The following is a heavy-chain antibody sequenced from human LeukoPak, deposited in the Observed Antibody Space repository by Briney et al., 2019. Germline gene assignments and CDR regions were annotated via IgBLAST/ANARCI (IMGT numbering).Heavy chain of an antibody. CDR2: IWYDGSNK. J-gene: IGHJ6*02. CDR3: ARDTYYYGMDV. Sequence: GGSLRLSCAASGFTFSSYWMHWVRQAPGKGLEWVAVIWYDGSNKYYADSVKGRFTISRDNSKNTLYLQMNSLRAEDTAVYYCARDTYYYGMDVWGQGTTVTVSS. V-gene: IGHV3-33*08. CDR1: GFTFSSYW.